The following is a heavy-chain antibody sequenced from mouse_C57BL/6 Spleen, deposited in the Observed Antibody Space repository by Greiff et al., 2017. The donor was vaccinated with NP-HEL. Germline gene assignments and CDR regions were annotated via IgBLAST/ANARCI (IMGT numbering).Heavy chain of an antibody. D-gene: IGHD2-5*01. V-gene: IGHV1-61*01. CDR2: IYPSDSET. J-gene: IGHJ4*01. CDR3: ARAGVTTPYYYAMDY. CDR1: GYTFTSYW. Sequence: VQLQQPGAELVRPGSSVKLSCKASGYTFTSYWMDWVKQRPGQGLEWIGNIYPSDSETHYNQKFKDKATLTVDKSSSTAYMQLSSLTSEDSAVYYCARAGVTTPYYYAMDYWGQGTSVTVSS.